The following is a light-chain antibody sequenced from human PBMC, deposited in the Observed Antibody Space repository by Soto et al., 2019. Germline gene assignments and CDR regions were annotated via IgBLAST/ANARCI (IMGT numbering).Light chain of an antibody. J-gene: IGKJ5*01. Sequence: EIVLTQSPATLSLSPGERATLSCSASQSVSSYLAWYQQKPGQAPRRLIYDASNRATGIPARFSGSGSGTDFTLTISSLEPEDFAVYYCQQHSNWPRTFGQGTRLEIK. V-gene: IGKV3-11*01. CDR3: QQHSNWPRT. CDR1: QSVSSY. CDR2: DAS.